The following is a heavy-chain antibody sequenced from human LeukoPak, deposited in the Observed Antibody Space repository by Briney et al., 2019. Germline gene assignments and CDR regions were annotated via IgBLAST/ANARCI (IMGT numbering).Heavy chain of an antibody. D-gene: IGHD6-13*01. Sequence: GESLKISCKGSGYSFTSYWIGWVRQMPGKGLEWMGIIYPGDSDTRYSPSFQGQVTISADKSISTAYLQWSSLKASDTAMYYCARDRCSSSWYDCWFDPWGQGTLVTVSS. CDR3: ARDRCSSSWYDCWFDP. CDR2: IYPGDSDT. V-gene: IGHV5-51*01. J-gene: IGHJ5*02. CDR1: GYSFTSYW.